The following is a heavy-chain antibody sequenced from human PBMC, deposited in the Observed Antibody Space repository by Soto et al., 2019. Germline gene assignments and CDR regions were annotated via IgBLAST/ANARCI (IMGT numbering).Heavy chain of an antibody. J-gene: IGHJ5*02. Sequence: QLQLQESGPGLVRPSETLSLTCSVSGGSIRTTNYFWAWIRQPPGKDLEWIASVYHSGSTYYNPSLKSRVTVSVDPSKNQFVLTMTSVSAADTALYYCARDSGWFDPWGQGTLVTVSS. V-gene: IGHV4-39*01. CDR3: ARDSGWFDP. CDR2: VYHSGST. CDR1: GGSIRTTNYF.